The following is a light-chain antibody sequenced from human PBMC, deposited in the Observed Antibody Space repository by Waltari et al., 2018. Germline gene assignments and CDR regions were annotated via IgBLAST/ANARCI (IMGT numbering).Light chain of an antibody. CDR3: QVWDSSSDHVV. V-gene: IGLV3-21*03. Sequence: SYVLTQPPSVSVAPGKTARITCGGNNIGSKSVHWYQQKPGQAPVLVVYDDSDRPSGGPERFSGSNSGNTATLTISRVEAGDEADYYCQVWDSSSDHVVFGGGTKLTVL. CDR1: NIGSKS. CDR2: DDS. J-gene: IGLJ2*01.